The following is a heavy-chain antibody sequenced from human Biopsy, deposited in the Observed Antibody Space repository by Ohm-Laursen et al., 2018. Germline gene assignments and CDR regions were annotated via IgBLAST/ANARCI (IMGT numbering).Heavy chain of an antibody. CDR2: SIPLFNTA. D-gene: IGHD3-9*01. CDR3: APQTPRDPAILTGGYHYDIAV. V-gene: IGHV1-69*06. J-gene: IGHJ6*02. Sequence: SSVKVSCKASGGTFTNHAVGWVRQAPGQGLEWVGSSIPLFNTANYADKFQGRVTLTADKSTTTAYMELSSLRSEDTAIYYCAPQTPRDPAILTGGYHYDIAVWGQGTTVTVSS. CDR1: GGTFTNHA.